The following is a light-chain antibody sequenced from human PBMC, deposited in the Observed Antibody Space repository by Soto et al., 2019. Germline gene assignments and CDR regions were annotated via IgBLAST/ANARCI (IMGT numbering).Light chain of an antibody. V-gene: IGKV1-9*01. CDR3: QQLNGYQLA. CDR1: QAMSTY. Sequence: DIQLTQSPSFLSAFVGDTVTITCRASQAMSTYLAWYQQKPGKVPKLLIRYASTLQSGVPPRFSGGGSGTEFTLTISTLQPDDSGIYYCQQLNGYQLAFGGGTNVEIK. CDR2: YAS. J-gene: IGKJ4*01.